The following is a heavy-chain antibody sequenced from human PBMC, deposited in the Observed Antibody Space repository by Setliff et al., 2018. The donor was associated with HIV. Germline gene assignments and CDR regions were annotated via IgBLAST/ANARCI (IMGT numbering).Heavy chain of an antibody. Sequence: SETLSLTCSVSGVSVNDSLSFWSWVRQSPGRGLEWIGNMNIGGTAYNNLSLQDRLTISIDTSRSLFSLTLRSVTAADTAVYYCARERDDSGDYLSLFVHWGQGALVTVSS. CDR2: MNIGGTA. CDR3: ARERDDSGDYLSLFVH. J-gene: IGHJ4*02. V-gene: IGHV4-39*02. D-gene: IGHD4-17*01. CDR1: GVSVNDSLSF.